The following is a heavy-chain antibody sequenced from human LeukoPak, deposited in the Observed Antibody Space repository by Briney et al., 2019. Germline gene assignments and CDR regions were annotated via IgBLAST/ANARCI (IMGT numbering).Heavy chain of an antibody. Sequence: PSETLSLTCTLSGGSISSQYWSWIRQPPRKGLEWIARYIYYSVSTNYNPSLKSRVTISVDSSKNQFSLKLSSVTAADTAVYYCARDKGGSAQYGMGVWGQGTTVTVSS. CDR1: GGSISSQY. D-gene: IGHD3-10*01. J-gene: IGHJ6*02. CDR3: ARDKGGSAQYGMGV. CDR2: IYYSVST. V-gene: IGHV4-59*11.